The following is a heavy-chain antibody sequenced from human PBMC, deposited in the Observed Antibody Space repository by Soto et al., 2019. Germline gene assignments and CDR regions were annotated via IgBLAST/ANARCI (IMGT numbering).Heavy chain of an antibody. V-gene: IGHV1-69*13. CDR1: GCTFGDYA. Sequence: SVRVSCKASGCTFGDYAITWVRQAPGQGLEWMGGIIPIFGTTNYAQRFQGRVTITADDSTSTAYMELSSLRSEDTGIYFCARDRPYYHDSSGYYYQNAFDIWGQGTMVNVS. J-gene: IGHJ3*02. CDR2: IIPIFGTT. CDR3: ARDRPYYHDSSGYYYQNAFDI. D-gene: IGHD3-22*01.